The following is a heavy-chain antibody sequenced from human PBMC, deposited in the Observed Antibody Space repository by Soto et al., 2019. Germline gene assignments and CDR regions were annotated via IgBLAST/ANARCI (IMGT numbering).Heavy chain of an antibody. CDR3: ARGDYDFWSGRYYYYGMDV. V-gene: IGHV4-34*01. D-gene: IGHD3-3*01. CDR1: GGSFSGYY. J-gene: IGHJ6*02. Sequence: SETLSLTCAVYGGSFSGYYWSWIRRPPGKGLEWIGEINHSGSTNYNPSLKSRVTISVDTSKNQFSLKLSSVTAADTAVYYCARGDYDFWSGRYYYYGMDVWGQGTTVTVSS. CDR2: INHSGST.